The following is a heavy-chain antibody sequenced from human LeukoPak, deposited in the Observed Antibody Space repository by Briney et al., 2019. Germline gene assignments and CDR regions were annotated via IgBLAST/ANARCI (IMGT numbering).Heavy chain of an antibody. Sequence: SETLSLTCTVSGGSISSYYWSWIRQPPGKGLEWIGYIYYSGSTNYNPSLKSRVTISVDTSKNQFSLKLSSVTAADTAVYYCARSGGVGAMVRGVWSFDYWGQGTLVTVSS. CDR1: GGSISSYY. CDR2: IYYSGST. J-gene: IGHJ4*02. V-gene: IGHV4-59*01. D-gene: IGHD3-10*01. CDR3: ARSGGVGAMVRGVWSFDY.